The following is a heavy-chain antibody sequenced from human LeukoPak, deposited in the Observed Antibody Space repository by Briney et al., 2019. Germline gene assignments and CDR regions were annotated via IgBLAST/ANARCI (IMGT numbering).Heavy chain of an antibody. D-gene: IGHD3-10*01. V-gene: IGHV3-7*01. Sequence: GGSLRLSCAASGFTFSSYWMSWVRQAPGKGLEWVANIKQDGSEKYYVDSVKGRFTISRDNAKNSLYLQMNSLRAEDTAVYYCARNTYYYGSGRGYYYGMDVWGQGTTVTVSS. J-gene: IGHJ6*02. CDR3: ARNTYYYGSGRGYYYGMDV. CDR2: IKQDGSEK. CDR1: GFTFSSYW.